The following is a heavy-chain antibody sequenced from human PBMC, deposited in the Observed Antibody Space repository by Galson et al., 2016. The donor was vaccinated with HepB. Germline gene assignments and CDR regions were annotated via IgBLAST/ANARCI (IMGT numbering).Heavy chain of an antibody. J-gene: IGHJ6*02. CDR2: IHYSGSI. D-gene: IGHD4-17*01. V-gene: IGHV4-59*01. CDR1: GGSISSYY. CDR3: ARDPDPGDYDRRHYYYGMDV. Sequence: ETLSLTCIVSGGSISSYYWTWIRQPPGKGLEWIGYIHYSGSINYNPSLKSRVTISIDTSKNQFSLKLSSVTAADTAVYYCARDPDPGDYDRRHYYYGMDVWGQGSLVTVSS.